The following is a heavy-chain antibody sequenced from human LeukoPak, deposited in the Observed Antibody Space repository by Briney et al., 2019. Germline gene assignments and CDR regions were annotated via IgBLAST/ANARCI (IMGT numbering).Heavy chain of an antibody. CDR2: ISYDGSNK. CDR1: GFTFSSYG. D-gene: IGHD5-24*01. CDR3: AKDGNEMGSSNWFDP. Sequence: GGSLRLSCAASGFTFSSYGTHWVRQAPGKGLEWVAVISYDGSNKYYADSVKGRFTISRDNSKNTLYLQMNSLRAEDTAVYYCAKDGNEMGSSNWFDPWGQGTLVTVSS. J-gene: IGHJ5*02. V-gene: IGHV3-30*18.